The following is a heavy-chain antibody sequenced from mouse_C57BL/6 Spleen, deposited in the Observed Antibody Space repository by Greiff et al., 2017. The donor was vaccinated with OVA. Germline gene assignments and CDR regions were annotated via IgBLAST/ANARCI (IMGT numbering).Heavy chain of an antibody. V-gene: IGHV1-15*01. J-gene: IGHJ1*03. CDR3: TRGGYGSSYGYFDV. CDR2: IDPETGGT. CDR1: GYTFTDYE. D-gene: IGHD1-1*01. Sequence: QVQLQQSGAELVRPGASVTLSCKASGYTFTDYEMHWVKQTPVHGLEWIGAIDPETGGTAYNQKFKGKAILTADKSSSTAYMELRSLTSEYSAVYYCTRGGYGSSYGYFDVWGTGTTVTVSS.